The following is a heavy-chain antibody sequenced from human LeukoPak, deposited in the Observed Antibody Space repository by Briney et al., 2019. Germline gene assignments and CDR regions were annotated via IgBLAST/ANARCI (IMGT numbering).Heavy chain of an antibody. CDR1: GFTFSSYS. Sequence: GGSLRLSCAASGFTFSSYSMNWVRQAPGKGLEWVSSISSGSSYIYYADSVKGRFTISRDDAKNSLYLLMNSLRAEDTAVYYCARNLAVASPFDYWGQGTLVTVSS. J-gene: IGHJ4*02. D-gene: IGHD6-19*01. CDR2: ISSGSSYI. V-gene: IGHV3-21*01. CDR3: ARNLAVASPFDY.